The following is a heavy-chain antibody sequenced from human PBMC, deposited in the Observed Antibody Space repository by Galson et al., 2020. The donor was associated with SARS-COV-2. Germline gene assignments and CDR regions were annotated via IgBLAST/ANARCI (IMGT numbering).Heavy chain of an antibody. CDR3: VRDESGAWRSDSFDI. CDR2: ISGYNGNT. Sequence: ASVKVSCKASGYTFTNYGISWVRQAPGQGLEWMGWISGYNGNTNFEQKVRDRVTMSTDTSTSTAYMELRSLRYDDTAVYYCVRDESGAWRSDSFDIWGQGTMVTVS. J-gene: IGHJ3*02. CDR1: GYTFTNYG. V-gene: IGHV1-18*04. D-gene: IGHD1-26*01.